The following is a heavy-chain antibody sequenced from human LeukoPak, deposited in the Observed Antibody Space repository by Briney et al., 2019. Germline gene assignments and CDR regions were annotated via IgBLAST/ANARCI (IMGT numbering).Heavy chain of an antibody. CDR2: ISHDGSSE. CDR3: AKDQGMRQVWNWLDA. V-gene: IGHV3-33*05. J-gene: IGHJ5*02. Sequence: GRSLRLSCEASGFSFGSFGMHWLRQAPGKGLEWVAVISHDGSSENYGDSVRGRFAISRDNTRSTLYLQMNSLRAEDTAVYYCAKDQGMRQVWNWLDACGQGTLVTVSS. D-gene: IGHD1-1*01. CDR1: GFSFGSFG.